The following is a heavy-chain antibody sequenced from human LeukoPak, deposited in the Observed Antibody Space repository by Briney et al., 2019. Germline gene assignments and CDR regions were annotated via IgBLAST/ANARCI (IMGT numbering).Heavy chain of an antibody. D-gene: IGHD4-17*01. CDR3: AKGEGYGDYAFDY. CDR2: ISNDGSNK. V-gene: IGHV3-30*18. Sequence: PGGSLRLSCAASGFTFSSYAMSWVRQTPGKGLEWVTVISNDGSNKYYADSVKGRFIISRDNSKNTLYLQMNSPRAEDTAVYYCAKGEGYGDYAFDYWGQGTLATVSS. CDR1: GFTFSSYA. J-gene: IGHJ4*02.